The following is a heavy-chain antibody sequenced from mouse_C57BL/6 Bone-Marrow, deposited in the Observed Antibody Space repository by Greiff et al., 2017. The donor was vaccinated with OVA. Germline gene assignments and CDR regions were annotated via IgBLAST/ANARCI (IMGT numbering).Heavy chain of an antibody. CDR3: ARRTQRWYFDV. CDR2: INYDGSST. J-gene: IGHJ1*03. CDR1: GFTFSDYY. Sequence: EVQLVESEGGLVQPGSSMKLSCTASGFTFSDYYMAWVRQVPEKGLEWVANINYDGSSTYYLDSLKSRFIISRDNAKNILYLQMSSLKSEDTATYYCARRTQRWYFDVWGTGTTVTVSS. V-gene: IGHV5-16*02.